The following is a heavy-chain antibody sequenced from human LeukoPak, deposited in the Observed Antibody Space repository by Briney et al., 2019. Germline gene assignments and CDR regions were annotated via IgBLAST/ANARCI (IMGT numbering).Heavy chain of an antibody. Sequence: GESLKISCKGSGYSFTSYWIGWVRQMPGKGLEWMGIIYPGDSDTRYSPSLQGQVTISADKSISTAYLQWSSLKASDTAMYYCARQFGKEMATTPPPYFDYWGQGTLVTVSS. J-gene: IGHJ4*02. CDR3: ARQFGKEMATTPPPYFDY. CDR2: IYPGDSDT. D-gene: IGHD5-24*01. V-gene: IGHV5-51*01. CDR1: GYSFTSYW.